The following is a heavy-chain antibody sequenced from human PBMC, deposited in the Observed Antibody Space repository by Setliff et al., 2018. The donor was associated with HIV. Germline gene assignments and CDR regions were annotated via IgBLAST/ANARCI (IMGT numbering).Heavy chain of an antibody. D-gene: IGHD5-12*01. CDR3: ARLPRGPWRWDY. CDR2: IYVNGKA. CDR1: GASMNSYY. Sequence: SETLSLTCNISGASMNSYYWSWVRQSAGQELEWIGRIYVNGKANYNPSLKSRVTMSVGKSKSQFSLTLKSVTAADTAIYYCARLPRGPWRWDYWGQGMLVTVSS. J-gene: IGHJ4*02. V-gene: IGHV4-4*07.